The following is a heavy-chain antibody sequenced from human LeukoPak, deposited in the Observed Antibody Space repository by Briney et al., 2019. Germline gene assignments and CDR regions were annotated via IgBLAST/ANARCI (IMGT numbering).Heavy chain of an antibody. CDR1: GGSFSGYY. CDR3: ARGVLGYYYYYYMDV. Sequence: SETLSLTCAVYGGSFSGYYWSWIRQPPGKGLEWIGEINHSGSTNYNPSLKSRVTISVDTSKNQFSLKLSSVTAADTAVCYCARGVLGYYYYYYMDVWGKGTTVTVSS. D-gene: IGHD3-16*01. CDR2: INHSGST. V-gene: IGHV4-34*01. J-gene: IGHJ6*03.